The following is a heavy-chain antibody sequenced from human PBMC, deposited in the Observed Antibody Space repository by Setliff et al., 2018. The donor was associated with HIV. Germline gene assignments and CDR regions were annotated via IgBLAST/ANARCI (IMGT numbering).Heavy chain of an antibody. Sequence: ASVKVSCKTSGYTFTSYGMNWIRQAPGQGLEWMGWTYLGATNYAQRFRDRFTVTTDTSTSTAYMELRGLSPDDTAVYYCARDNYHPEYNWFDPWGQGTLVTVSS. CDR1: GYTFTSYG. V-gene: IGHV1-18*04. D-gene: IGHD4-4*01. CDR3: ARDNYHPEYNWFDP. CDR2: TYLGAT. J-gene: IGHJ5*02.